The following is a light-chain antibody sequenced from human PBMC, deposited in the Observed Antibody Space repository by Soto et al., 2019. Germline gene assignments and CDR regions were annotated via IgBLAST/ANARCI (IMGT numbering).Light chain of an antibody. J-gene: IGLJ2*01. CDR3: CSYAGSSL. Sequence: QSVLTQPRSVSGSPGQSVTISCTGTSSDVGGYNYVSWYQQHPGKAPKLMIYDVSKRPSGVPDRFSGSKSGNTASLTISGLQAEDEADYYCCSYAGSSLFGGGTQLTVL. CDR1: SSDVGGYNY. CDR2: DVS. V-gene: IGLV2-11*01.